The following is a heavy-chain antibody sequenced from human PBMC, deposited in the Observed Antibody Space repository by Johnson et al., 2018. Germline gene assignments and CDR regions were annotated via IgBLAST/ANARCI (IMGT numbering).Heavy chain of an antibody. Sequence: VQLVESGGGLVQPGGSLRLSCAASGFTFSSYAMSWVRQAPGKGLEWVSAIIGSGGSTYYAAPGKGRFTISRDNSKNTLYLQMNSLRAEDTAVYYCAKRFMQQLGFYYYYYMDVWGKGTTVTVSS. D-gene: IGHD6-13*01. CDR2: IIGSGGST. J-gene: IGHJ6*03. CDR3: AKRFMQQLGFYYYYYMDV. V-gene: IGHV3-23*04. CDR1: GFTFSSYA.